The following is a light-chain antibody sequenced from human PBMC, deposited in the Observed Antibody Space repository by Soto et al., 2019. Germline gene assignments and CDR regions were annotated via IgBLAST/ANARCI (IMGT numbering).Light chain of an antibody. CDR2: DAS. J-gene: IGKJ4*01. CDR1: QSVSSY. V-gene: IGKV3-11*01. CDR3: QQRSNWPLT. Sequence: EIVLTQSQANLPLSPGERATLFCSASQSVSSYLAWYQPKPGQASRRLIYDASNRATRIPARFSGSGSGIDFTLNISSRAPADFGVYDCQQRSNWPLTFGGGTKVEIK.